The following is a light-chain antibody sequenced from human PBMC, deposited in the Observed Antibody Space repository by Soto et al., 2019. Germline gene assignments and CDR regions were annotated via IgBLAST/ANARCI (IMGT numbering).Light chain of an antibody. V-gene: IGLV2-14*01. Sequence: QSVLTQPASVSGSPGQSITISCTGTSGDVGGYNYVSWYQQHPGKAPKLMIYDVSNRPSGVSNRFSGFKSGNTASLTISGLQAEDEADYYCSSYTSSSSVVFGGGTKLTVL. CDR1: SGDVGGYNY. CDR3: SSYTSSSSVV. J-gene: IGLJ2*01. CDR2: DVS.